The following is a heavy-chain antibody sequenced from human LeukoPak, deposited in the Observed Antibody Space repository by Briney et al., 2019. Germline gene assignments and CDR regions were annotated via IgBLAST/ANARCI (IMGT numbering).Heavy chain of an antibody. V-gene: IGHV3-30*02. CDR2: IWYDGSKT. J-gene: IGHJ5*02. CDR1: RITFSRYG. D-gene: IGHD1-26*01. CDR3: AAAAGAANWLDP. Sequence: GGSLRLSCVATRITFSRYGMHWVRQAPGKGLEWVAFIWYDGSKTYYGDSVKGRFTISRDNSKNTVYLQMSTLRADDTAVYYCAAAAGAANWLDPWGQGALVTVSS.